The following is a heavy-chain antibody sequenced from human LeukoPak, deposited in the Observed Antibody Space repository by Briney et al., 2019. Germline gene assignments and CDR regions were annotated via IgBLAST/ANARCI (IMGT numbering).Heavy chain of an antibody. CDR1: GFTFSTYS. CDR3: AKGQQLVRSNWFDP. CDR2: ITSSSRYI. D-gene: IGHD6-13*01. J-gene: IGHJ5*02. V-gene: IGHV3-21*04. Sequence: GGSLRLSCAASGFTFSTYSMNWVRQAPGKGLEWVSSITSSSRYIYYADSVKGRFTISRDNAKNSLYLQMNSLRAEDMALYYCAKGQQLVRSNWFDPWGQGTLVTVSS.